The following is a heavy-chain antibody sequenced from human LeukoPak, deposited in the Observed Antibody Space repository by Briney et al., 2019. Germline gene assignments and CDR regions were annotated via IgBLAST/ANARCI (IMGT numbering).Heavy chain of an antibody. CDR2: INSGGDDT. Sequence: PGGSLRVSCAASGFTFSSDAMSCVRQAPGKGLEWVSDINSGGDDTYYADSVKGRFTISRDNSKNTLYLQMNSLRAEDTAVFYCARLTYNGHNVFYVWGRGTMVTVSS. D-gene: IGHD5-12*01. CDR3: ARLTYNGHNVFYV. J-gene: IGHJ3*01. V-gene: IGHV3-23*01. CDR1: GFTFSSDA.